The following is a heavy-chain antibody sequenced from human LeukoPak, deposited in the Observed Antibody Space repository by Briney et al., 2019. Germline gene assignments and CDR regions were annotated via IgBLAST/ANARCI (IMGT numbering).Heavy chain of an antibody. CDR1: GYTFSGHY. CDR2: INPKSGVT. Sequence: ASVKVSCKASGYTFSGHYIHWVRQAPGQGLEWMGWINPKSGVTNSAPKFQDRVTMTRDTPISTAFMEVSRLRSDDTAVYYCARDYWTGYYFDIWGQGTMVTVSS. V-gene: IGHV1-2*02. J-gene: IGHJ3*02. D-gene: IGHD3/OR15-3a*01. CDR3: ARDYWTGYYFDI.